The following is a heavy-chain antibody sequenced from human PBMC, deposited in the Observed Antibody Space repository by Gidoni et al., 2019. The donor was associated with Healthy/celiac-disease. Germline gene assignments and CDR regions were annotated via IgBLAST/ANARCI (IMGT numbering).Heavy chain of an antibody. D-gene: IGHD2-15*01. CDR2: INHSGST. Sequence: QVQLQQWGAGLLKPSETLSLTCAVYGGSFSGYYCSWIRQPPGKGLEWIGEINHSGSTNYNPSLKSRVTISVDTSKNQFSLKLSSVTAADTAVYYCARDDYCSGGSCYGYYYYYGMDVWGQGTTVTVSS. CDR3: ARDDYCSGGSCYGYYYYYGMDV. V-gene: IGHV4-34*01. J-gene: IGHJ6*02. CDR1: GGSFSGYY.